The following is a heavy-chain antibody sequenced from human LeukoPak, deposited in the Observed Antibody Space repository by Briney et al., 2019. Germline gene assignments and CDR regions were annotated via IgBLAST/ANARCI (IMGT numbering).Heavy chain of an antibody. CDR1: GGSIRSSNYY. J-gene: IGHJ4*02. CDR3: ASSLSGPQARHSDY. D-gene: IGHD5/OR15-5a*01. Sequence: SETLSLTCTVSGGSIRSSNYYWGWIRQPPGRGLEWIGIIYYSGSTYYNPSLKSRVTISVDTSKNQISLKLNSVTAADTAVYYCASSLSGPQARHSDYWGQGILVTVSS. V-gene: IGHV4-39*01. CDR2: IYYSGST.